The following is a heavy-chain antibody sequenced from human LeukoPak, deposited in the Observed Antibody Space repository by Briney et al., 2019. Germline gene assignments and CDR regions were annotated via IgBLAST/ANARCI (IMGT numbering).Heavy chain of an antibody. CDR3: ARALSYSYGSMDF. V-gene: IGHV3-21*01. CDR2: ISSGSRYI. CDR1: GFTFSSYS. J-gene: IGHJ4*02. D-gene: IGHD5-18*01. Sequence: GGSLRLSCADSGFTFSSYSMNWVRQAPGKGLEWVSSISSGSRYIYNADSVQGRFTISRDNAKNSLYLQMNSLRVEDTAVYYCARALSYSYGSMDFWGQGTLVIVSS.